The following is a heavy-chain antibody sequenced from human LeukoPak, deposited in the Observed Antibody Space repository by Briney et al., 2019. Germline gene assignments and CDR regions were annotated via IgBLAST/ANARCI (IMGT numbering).Heavy chain of an antibody. V-gene: IGHV3-7*01. J-gene: IGHJ3*01. D-gene: IGHD1-14*01. CDR2: IKKDGSEE. CDR3: ARSNPNRNALDL. CDR1: GFNLNSYL. Sequence: GGSLRLSCAASGFNLNSYLMSWVRQAPGRGLEWVANIKKDGSEEHYLDSVKGRFTVSRDNAKNSLYLQMNSLRGEDTAIYYCARSNPNRNALDLWGQGAMVTISS.